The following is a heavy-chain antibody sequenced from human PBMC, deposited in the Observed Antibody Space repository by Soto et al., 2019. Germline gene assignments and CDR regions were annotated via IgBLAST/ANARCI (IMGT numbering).Heavy chain of an antibody. D-gene: IGHD2-21*02. V-gene: IGHV4-59*01. Sequence: PSETLSLTCTVSGGSISSYYWSWIRQPPGKGLEWIGYIYYSGSTNYNPSLKSRVTISVDTSKNQFSLKLSSVTAADTAVYYCARAVLAYCGGDCYSYYFDYWGQGTLVTVSS. CDR2: IYYSGST. J-gene: IGHJ4*02. CDR3: ARAVLAYCGGDCYSYYFDY. CDR1: GGSISSYY.